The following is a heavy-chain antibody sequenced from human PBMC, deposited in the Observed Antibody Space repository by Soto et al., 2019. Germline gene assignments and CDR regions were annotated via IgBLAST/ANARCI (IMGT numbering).Heavy chain of an antibody. CDR3: ARVSPYSSESPLCFDY. J-gene: IGHJ4*02. V-gene: IGHV1-18*01. D-gene: IGHD6-25*01. Sequence: AASVKVSCKASGYTFTSYGISWVRQAPGQGLEWMGWISAYNGNTNYAQKLQGRVTMTTDTSTSTAYMELSSLRSEDTAVYYCARVSPYSSESPLCFDYWGQGTLVTVSS. CDR2: ISAYNGNT. CDR1: GYTFTSYG.